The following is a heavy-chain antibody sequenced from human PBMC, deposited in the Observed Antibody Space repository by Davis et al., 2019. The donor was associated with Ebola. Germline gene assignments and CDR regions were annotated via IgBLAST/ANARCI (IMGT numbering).Heavy chain of an antibody. CDR2: ISAYNGNT. V-gene: IGHV1-18*01. D-gene: IGHD2-8*02. J-gene: IGHJ3*02. Sequence: ASVKVSCKASGYTFTSYGISWVRQAPGQGLEWMGWISAYNGNTNYAQKLQGRVTMTTDTSTSTAYMELRSLRSDDTAVYYCAREIVLVVYGGYDAFDIWGQGTMVTVSS. CDR1: GYTFTSYG. CDR3: AREIVLVVYGGYDAFDI.